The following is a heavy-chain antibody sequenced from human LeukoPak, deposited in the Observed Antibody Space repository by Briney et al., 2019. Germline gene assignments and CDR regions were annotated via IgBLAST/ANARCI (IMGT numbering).Heavy chain of an antibody. CDR2: IYPADSDT. CDR1: NTALVNSG. Sequence: GESLWRSCEGVRNTALVNSGSSGCQMPGKGLEWIGIIYPADSDTRYSPSFQGQVTISADKSISTAYLQWSSRKASDTDIYYCARTRLLRGSESSYFFDYWGQGTLVTVSS. V-gene: IGHV5-51*01. CDR3: ARTRLLRGSESSYFFDY. J-gene: IGHJ4*02. D-gene: IGHD5-12*01.